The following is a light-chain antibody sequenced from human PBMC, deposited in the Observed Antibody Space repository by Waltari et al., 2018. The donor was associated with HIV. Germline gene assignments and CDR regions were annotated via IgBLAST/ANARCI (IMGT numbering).Light chain of an antibody. CDR2: KDG. J-gene: IGLJ2*01. CDR1: KLGDKY. Sequence: SYELTQPPSVSVSPEQTASIPCSGDKLGDKYACWYQQKPGQSPVLVIYKDGKRPSGIPELFSGFNSGNTATLTISGTQAMDEADYYCQAWDSDTPKVFGGGTKLTVL. CDR3: QAWDSDTPKV. V-gene: IGLV3-1*01.